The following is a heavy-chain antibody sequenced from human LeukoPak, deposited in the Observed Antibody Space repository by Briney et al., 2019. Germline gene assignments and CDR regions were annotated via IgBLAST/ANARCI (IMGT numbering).Heavy chain of an antibody. Sequence: GGSLRLSCSASGFTFSSSAMHWDRQAPGKGLEYVSGINDNGRATHYGDSLKGRFTISRDNSKNTLYLQMSTLTTEDTAIYYCVNDVSGSYTFDYWGQGTLVTVSS. D-gene: IGHD1-26*01. V-gene: IGHV3-64D*09. CDR3: VNDVSGSYTFDY. CDR2: INDNGRAT. CDR1: GFTFSSSA. J-gene: IGHJ4*02.